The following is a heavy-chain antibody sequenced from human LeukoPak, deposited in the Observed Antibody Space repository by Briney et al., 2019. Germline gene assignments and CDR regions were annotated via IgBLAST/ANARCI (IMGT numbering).Heavy chain of an antibody. CDR3: ARGRPHGNDY. J-gene: IGHJ4*02. Sequence: GGSLRLSCAASGFTFSSYTMTWVRQAPGKGPEWVSSINPDNRYIYYADSVKGRFSISRDNAKNTLYLQMNSLRVEDTAVYYCARGRPHGNDYWGQGTLVTVSS. CDR2: INPDNRYI. CDR1: GFTFSSYT. V-gene: IGHV3-21*01. D-gene: IGHD4-23*01.